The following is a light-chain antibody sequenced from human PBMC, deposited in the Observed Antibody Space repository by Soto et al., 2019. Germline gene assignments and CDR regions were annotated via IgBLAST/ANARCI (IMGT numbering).Light chain of an antibody. Sequence: DIQLTQSPSFLSASVGDRVTITCRASQGISNYVLWYQQKPGKAPKLLIYAASTLQSGVASRFSGSGSGTEFTLTISSLQPEDFAIYYCPHLDSYPITFGQGTRLEIK. CDR1: QGISNY. CDR3: PHLDSYPIT. V-gene: IGKV1-9*01. CDR2: AAS. J-gene: IGKJ5*01.